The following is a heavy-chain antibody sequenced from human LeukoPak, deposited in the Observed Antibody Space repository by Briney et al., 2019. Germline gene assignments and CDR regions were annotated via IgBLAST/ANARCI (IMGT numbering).Heavy chain of an antibody. Sequence: GGSLRLSCAASGFTFSSYWMSWVRQAPGKGLEWVANIKQDGSEKYYVDSVKGRFTISRDNAKNSLYLQMNSLRAEDTAVYYCARGNYDFWRAPLDAFDIWGQGTMVTVSS. CDR3: ARGNYDFWRAPLDAFDI. J-gene: IGHJ3*02. V-gene: IGHV3-7*01. D-gene: IGHD3-3*01. CDR2: IKQDGSEK. CDR1: GFTFSSYW.